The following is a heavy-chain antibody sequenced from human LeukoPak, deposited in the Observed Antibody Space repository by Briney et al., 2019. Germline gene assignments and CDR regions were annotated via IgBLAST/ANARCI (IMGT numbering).Heavy chain of an antibody. V-gene: IGHV3-48*01. CDR1: GFTFSTYS. CDR3: AKDPIFSGSYGVFDS. J-gene: IGHJ4*02. CDR2: ISSSSSTI. D-gene: IGHD1-26*01. Sequence: GGSLRLSCAASGFTFSTYSMNWVRQAPGKGLEWVSYISSSSSTIYYADSVEGRFTISRDNSKNTLYLQMNSLRAGDTAVYYCAKDPIFSGSYGVFDSWGQGTLVTVSS.